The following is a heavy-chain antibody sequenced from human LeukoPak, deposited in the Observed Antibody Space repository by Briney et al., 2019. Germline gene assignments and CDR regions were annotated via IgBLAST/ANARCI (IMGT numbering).Heavy chain of an antibody. CDR3: ARVSYGAFDY. J-gene: IGHJ4*02. V-gene: IGHV3-7*01. CDR2: IKQDGSEK. Sequence: GGSPRLSCAASRFTLGTYWMTWVRQGPGKGLEWVANIKQDGSEKYYVDSVKGRFIVSRDNAKNSLFLQMNSLRAEDTGVYYCARVSYGAFDYWGQGTLVTVSS. CDR1: RFTLGTYW. D-gene: IGHD4-17*01.